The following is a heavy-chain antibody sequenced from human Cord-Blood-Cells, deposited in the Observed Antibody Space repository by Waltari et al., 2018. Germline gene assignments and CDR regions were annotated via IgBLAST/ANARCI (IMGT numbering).Heavy chain of an antibody. CDR2: VNPNSGGT. V-gene: IGHV1-2*02. CDR3: ARVDYSSSSRWFDP. Sequence: QVQLVQSGAEVKKPGASVKVSCKASGYTFTGYYMHWVRQAPGQGLEWMGWVNPNSGGTNYATKFQGRVTMTGDTSISTSYVELSRLGSDDTAVYYCARVDYSSSSRWFDPWGQGTLVTVSS. J-gene: IGHJ5*02. CDR1: GYTFTGYY. D-gene: IGHD6-6*01.